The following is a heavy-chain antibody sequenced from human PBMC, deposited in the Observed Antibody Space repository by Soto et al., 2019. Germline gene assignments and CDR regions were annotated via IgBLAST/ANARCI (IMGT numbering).Heavy chain of an antibody. CDR2: INPNSGGT. Sequence: ASVKVSCKASGYTFTGYYMHWVRQAPGQGLEWMGWINPNSGGTNYAQKFQGWVTMTRDTSISTAYMELSRLRSDDTAVYYCARGGDIVVVVAADYYYYGMDVWGQGTTVTVSS. CDR3: ARGGDIVVVVAADYYYYGMDV. D-gene: IGHD2-15*01. J-gene: IGHJ6*02. V-gene: IGHV1-2*04. CDR1: GYTFTGYY.